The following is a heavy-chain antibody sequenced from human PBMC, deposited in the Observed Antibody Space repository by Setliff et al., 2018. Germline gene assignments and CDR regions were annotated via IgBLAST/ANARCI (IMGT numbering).Heavy chain of an antibody. V-gene: IGHV1-8*01. D-gene: IGHD4-17*01. CDR1: GYTFTSYD. Sequence: ASVKVSCKASGYTFTSYDINWVRQATGQGLEWMGWMNPNSGNTGYAQKFQGRVTMTSDTSTNTVYLEVSSLRSDDTAVYYCARDSPTVVTHIRAFDIWGQGTMVTVSS. J-gene: IGHJ3*02. CDR2: MNPNSGNT. CDR3: ARDSPTVVTHIRAFDI.